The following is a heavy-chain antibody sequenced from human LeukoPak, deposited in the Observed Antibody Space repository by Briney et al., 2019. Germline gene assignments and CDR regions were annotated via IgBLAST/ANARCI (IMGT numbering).Heavy chain of an antibody. CDR2: INHSGST. CDR1: GGSFSCYY. D-gene: IGHD3-22*01. Sequence: SETLSLTCAVYGGSFSCYYWSWIRQPPGKGLEWIGEINHSGSTNYNPSLKSRVTISVDTSKNQFSLKLSSVTAADTAVYYCAREPRDSSGYSPFDYWGQGTLVTVSS. CDR3: AREPRDSSGYSPFDY. V-gene: IGHV4-34*01. J-gene: IGHJ4*02.